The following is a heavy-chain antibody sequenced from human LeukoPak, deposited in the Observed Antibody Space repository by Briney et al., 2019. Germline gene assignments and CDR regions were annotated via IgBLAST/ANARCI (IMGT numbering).Heavy chain of an antibody. Sequence: PGGSLRLSCTVSGFTVSSNSMSWVRQAPGKGLEWVSFIYSGGNTHYSDSVKGRFTISRDNSKNTLYLQMNSLRAEDTALYYCAREETRITMLRGVTYFEYWGQGTLVTVSS. V-gene: IGHV3-53*01. D-gene: IGHD3-10*01. CDR2: IYSGGNT. J-gene: IGHJ4*02. CDR3: AREETRITMLRGVTYFEY. CDR1: GFTVSSNS.